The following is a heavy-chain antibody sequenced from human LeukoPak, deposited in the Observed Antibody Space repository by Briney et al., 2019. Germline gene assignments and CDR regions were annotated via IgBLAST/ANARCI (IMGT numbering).Heavy chain of an antibody. J-gene: IGHJ4*02. CDR2: IKQDGSEK. CDR1: EFTFSSYW. D-gene: IGHD1-26*01. CDR3: AKAAGVGARGYFDY. Sequence: GGSLRLSCAASEFTFSSYWMSWVRQAPGKGLEWVANIKQDGSEKYYVDSVKGRFTISRDNAKNSLYLQMNSLRAEDTAVYYCAKAAGVGARGYFDYWGQGTLVTVSS. V-gene: IGHV3-7*01.